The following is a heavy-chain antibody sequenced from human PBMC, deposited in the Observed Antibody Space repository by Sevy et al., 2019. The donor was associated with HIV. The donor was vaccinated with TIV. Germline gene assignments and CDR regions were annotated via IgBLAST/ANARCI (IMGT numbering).Heavy chain of an antibody. CDR1: GFALYEYS. D-gene: IGHD2-8*01. J-gene: IGHJ4*02. CDR2: LSFGCGKL. Sequence: GGSLRLSCAASGFALYEYSMSWIRQAPGKGLEWVATLSFGCGKLNYADSVKGRFTISRDNSKNSFNLQMDNLRVEDTALYYCAREGCTRPHDYWGQGTRVTVSS. CDR3: AREGCTRPHDY. V-gene: IGHV3-23*01.